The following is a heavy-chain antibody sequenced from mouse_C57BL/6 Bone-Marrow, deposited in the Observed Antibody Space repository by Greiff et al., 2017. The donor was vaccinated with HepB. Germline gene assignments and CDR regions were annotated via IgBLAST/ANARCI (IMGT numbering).Heavy chain of an antibody. CDR1: GYTFTDYE. J-gene: IGHJ2*01. V-gene: IGHV1-15*01. CDR2: IDPETGGT. D-gene: IGHD1-1*01. CDR3: TRRYYGTDY. Sequence: QVHVKQSGAELVRPGASVTLSCKASGYTFTDYEMHWVKQTPVHGLEWIGAIDPETGGTAYNQKFKGKAILTADKSSSTAYMELRSLTSEDSAVYYCTRRYYGTDYWGQGTTLTVSS.